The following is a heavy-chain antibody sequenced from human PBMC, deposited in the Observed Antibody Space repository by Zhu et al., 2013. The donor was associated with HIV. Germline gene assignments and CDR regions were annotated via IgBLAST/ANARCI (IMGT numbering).Heavy chain of an antibody. V-gene: IGHV1-8*02. CDR1: GYTFSDHY. D-gene: IGHD4-17*01. CDR3: ARGRFVYGDILTF. Sequence: QVQLVQPGSEMKKPGASVKVSCKTSGYTFSDHYLHWVRQATGQGLEWMGWMNPKSGNTGYAQKFQGRVTMTRNTSITTAYMELSSLRFEDTALYYCARGRFVYGDILTFWGQGAPVTVSS. J-gene: IGHJ4*02. CDR2: MNPKSGNT.